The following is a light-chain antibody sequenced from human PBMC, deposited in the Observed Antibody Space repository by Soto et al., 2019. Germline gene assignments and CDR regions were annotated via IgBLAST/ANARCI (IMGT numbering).Light chain of an antibody. CDR2: ADD. CDR1: TPNSGANYD. J-gene: IGLJ3*02. V-gene: IGLV1-40*01. Sequence: QSVLMQPPSVSGAPGQRVTISCTGSTPNSGANYDVHWYQQLPGAAPKVLIYADDNRPSGVPDRFSGSKSGTSASLAIAGLHPEDDADYYCLSCDGRLSPWVFGGGTKLTVL. CDR3: LSCDGRLSPWV.